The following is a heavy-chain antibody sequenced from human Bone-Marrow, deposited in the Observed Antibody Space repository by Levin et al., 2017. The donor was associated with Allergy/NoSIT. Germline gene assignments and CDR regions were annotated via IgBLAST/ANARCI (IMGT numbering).Heavy chain of an antibody. V-gene: IGHV3-30-3*01. CDR1: GFTFSSYA. CDR2: ISYDGSNK. D-gene: IGHD5-18*01. J-gene: IGHJ4*02. Sequence: PGGSLRLSCAASGFTFSSYAMHWVRQAPGKGLEWVAVISYDGSNKYYADSVKGRFTISRDNSKNTLYLQMNSLRAEDTAVYYCARGYGGGYSYGPDYWGQGTLVTVSS. CDR3: ARGYGGGYSYGPDY.